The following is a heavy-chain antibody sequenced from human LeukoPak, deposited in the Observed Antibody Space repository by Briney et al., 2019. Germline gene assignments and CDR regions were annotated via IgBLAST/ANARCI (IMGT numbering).Heavy chain of an antibody. J-gene: IGHJ5*02. CDR2: INPNSGGT. CDR1: GYTFTGYY. CDR3: ARCGFGELLNWFDP. V-gene: IGHV1-2*06. D-gene: IGHD3-10*01. Sequence: GASVKVSCKASGYTFTGYYMHWVRQAPGQGLEWMGRINPNSGGTNYAQEFQGRVTMTRDTSISTAYMELSRLRSDDTAVYYCARCGFGELLNWFDPWGQGTLVTVSS.